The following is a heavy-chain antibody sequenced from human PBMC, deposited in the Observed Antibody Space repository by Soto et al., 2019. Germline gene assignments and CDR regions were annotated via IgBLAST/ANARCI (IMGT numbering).Heavy chain of an antibody. CDR2: FDPEDGET. Sequence: ASVKVSCKVSGYTLTELSMHWVRQAPGKGLEWMGGFDPEDGETSYAQKFQGRVTMTRDTSTSTVYMELSSLRSEDTAVHYCARTYSGYDRGDYYYYYGMDVWGQGTTVTVSS. CDR3: ARTYSGYDRGDYYYYYGMDV. CDR1: GYTLTELS. D-gene: IGHD5-12*01. V-gene: IGHV1-24*01. J-gene: IGHJ6*02.